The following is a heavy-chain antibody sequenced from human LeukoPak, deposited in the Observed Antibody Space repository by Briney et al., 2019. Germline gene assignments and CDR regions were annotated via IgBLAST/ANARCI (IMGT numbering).Heavy chain of an antibody. CDR2: FDPEDGET. Sequence: ASVKVSCKVSGYTLTELSMHWVRQAPGKGLEWMGGFDPEDGETIHAQKFQGRVTMTEDTSTDTAYMELSSLRSDDTAVYYCARHFYGSGTYYHFDYWGQGTLVTVSS. D-gene: IGHD3-10*01. J-gene: IGHJ4*02. CDR1: GYTLTELS. V-gene: IGHV1-24*01. CDR3: ARHFYGSGTYYHFDY.